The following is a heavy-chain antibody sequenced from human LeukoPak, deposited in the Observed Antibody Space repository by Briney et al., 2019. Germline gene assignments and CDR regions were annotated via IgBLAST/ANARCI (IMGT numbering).Heavy chain of an antibody. CDR1: GFTVSSNF. Sequence: GSLRLSCAASGFTVSSNFMSWVRQAPGKGLEWVSVIYSGGSTYYADSVKGRFTISRDISKNTLYLQMNSLRAEDTAVYYCARDGADYTFDYWGQGTLVTVSS. J-gene: IGHJ4*02. CDR2: IYSGGST. V-gene: IGHV3-53*01. CDR3: ARDGADYTFDY. D-gene: IGHD4-11*01.